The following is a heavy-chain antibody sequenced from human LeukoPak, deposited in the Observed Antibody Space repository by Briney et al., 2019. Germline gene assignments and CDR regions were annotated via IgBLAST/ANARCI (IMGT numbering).Heavy chain of an antibody. CDR2: IYTSGST. CDR3: ARVEMATIIDY. D-gene: IGHD5-24*01. J-gene: IGHJ4*02. V-gene: IGHV4-61*02. CDR1: GGSISSGSYY. Sequence: PSETLSLTCTVSGGSISSGSYYWSWIRQPAGKGLEWIGRIYTSGSTNYNPSLKSRVTISVDTSKNQFSLKLSSVTAADTAVYYCARVEMATIIDYWGQATLVTVSS.